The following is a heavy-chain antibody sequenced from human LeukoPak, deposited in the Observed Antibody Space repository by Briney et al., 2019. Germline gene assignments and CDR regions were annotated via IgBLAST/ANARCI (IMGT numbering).Heavy chain of an antibody. D-gene: IGHD2-21*02. CDR2: IYSSGST. Sequence: SETLSLTCTVSGGSISSHYWSWIRQPPGQGLEWIGYIYSSGSTNYNPSLKSRVTISVDTSKSQFSLELSSVTAADTAVYYCARYGDSGYYYGLDVWGQGATVTVSS. CDR3: ARYGDSGYYYGLDV. V-gene: IGHV4-4*08. CDR1: GGSISSHY. J-gene: IGHJ6*02.